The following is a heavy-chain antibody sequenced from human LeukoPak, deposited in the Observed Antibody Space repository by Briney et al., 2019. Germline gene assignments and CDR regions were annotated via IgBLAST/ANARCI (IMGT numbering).Heavy chain of an antibody. CDR2: IYYSGST. CDR1: GASISSNSYY. J-gene: IGHJ4*02. Sequence: SETLSLTCTVSGASISSNSYYWGWIRQPPRKGLEWIGYIYYSGSTNYNPSLKSRVTISVDTSKNQFSLKLCSVTAADTAVYYCARGGTVHFDYWGQGTLVTVSS. CDR3: ARGGTVHFDY. V-gene: IGHV4-61*05. D-gene: IGHD4-17*01.